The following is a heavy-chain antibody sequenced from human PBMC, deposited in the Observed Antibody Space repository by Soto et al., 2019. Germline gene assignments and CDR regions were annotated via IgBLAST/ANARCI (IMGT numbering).Heavy chain of an antibody. D-gene: IGHD6-13*01. V-gene: IGHV3-7*01. Sequence: GGSLRLSCAASGFTFSSYWMSWVRQAPGKGLEWVANIKQDGSEKYYVDSVKGRFTISRDNAKSSLYLQMNSLRAEDTAVYYCARDFGQLARGFDIWGQGTMVTVSS. CDR3: ARDFGQLARGFDI. CDR1: GFTFSSYW. J-gene: IGHJ3*02. CDR2: IKQDGSEK.